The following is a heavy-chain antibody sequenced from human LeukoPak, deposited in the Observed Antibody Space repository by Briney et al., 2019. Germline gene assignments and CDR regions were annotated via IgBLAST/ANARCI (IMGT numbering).Heavy chain of an antibody. D-gene: IGHD6-13*01. CDR1: VYTFTSYG. CDR2: ISAYNGNT. CDR3: AREGYSDAFDI. Sequence: SSVTVSCTASVYTFTSYGISGVRQAPGQGLEWMGWISAYNGNTNYAQKLQGRVTMTTDTSTSTAHTELRSLRSDDAVVYYCAREGYSDAFDIWGQGTMVTVSS. J-gene: IGHJ3*02. V-gene: IGHV1-18*01.